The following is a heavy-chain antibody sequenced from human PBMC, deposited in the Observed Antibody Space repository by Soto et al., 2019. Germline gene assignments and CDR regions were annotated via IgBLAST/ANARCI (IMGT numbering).Heavy chain of an antibody. Sequence: SETLSLTCTVSGGSISSYYWSWIRQPPGKGLEWIGYIYYSGSNNYNPSLKSRVTISVDTSKNQFSLKLSSVTAADTAVYYCARGSYYYDSSGYYHSWGQGTLVTVSS. CDR3: ARGSYYYDSSGYYHS. J-gene: IGHJ4*02. CDR2: IYYSGSN. CDR1: GGSISSYY. V-gene: IGHV4-59*08. D-gene: IGHD3-22*01.